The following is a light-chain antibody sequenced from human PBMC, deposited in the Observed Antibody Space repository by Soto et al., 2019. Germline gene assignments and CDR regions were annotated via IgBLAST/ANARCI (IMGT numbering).Light chain of an antibody. V-gene: IGKV1-9*01. CDR3: QQYDDYSPWT. Sequence: IQLTQSPSSLSASVGDRVTITCRTSQDSSKYLAWYQQKPGKAPNLLIYDASTLQSGVPSRFSGTGSGTEFTLTISGLQPDDFATYYCQQYDDYSPWTFGQGTKVE. CDR2: DAS. CDR1: QDSSKY. J-gene: IGKJ1*01.